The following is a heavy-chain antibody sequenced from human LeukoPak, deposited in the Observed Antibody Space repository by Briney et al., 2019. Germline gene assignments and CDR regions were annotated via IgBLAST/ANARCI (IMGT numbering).Heavy chain of an antibody. CDR2: IYYSGST. D-gene: IGHD4-17*01. Sequence: SETLSLTCTVSGGSVSSGSYYWSWIRQPPGKGLEWIGYIYYSGSTNYNPSLKSRVTISVDTSKNQFSPKLSSVTAADTAVYYCARIYGDYAGGAFDIWGQGTMVTVSS. CDR1: GGSVSSGSYY. J-gene: IGHJ3*02. V-gene: IGHV4-61*01. CDR3: ARIYGDYAGGAFDI.